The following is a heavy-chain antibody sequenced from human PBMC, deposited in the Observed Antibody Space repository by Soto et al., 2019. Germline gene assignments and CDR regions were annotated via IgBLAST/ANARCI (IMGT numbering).Heavy chain of an antibody. Sequence: VDSLKISCQASGYSFTAYLITWVRQRPGKGLEWMATIDPSDAYVDYSPSFRGHVTFSVDRSITTVYLQWNSLKASDSAMYFCTRRASSSFYHFDFWGQGALVTVSS. CDR3: TRRASSSFYHFDF. J-gene: IGHJ4*02. CDR1: GYSFTAYL. V-gene: IGHV5-10-1*01. D-gene: IGHD2-2*01. CDR2: IDPSDAYV.